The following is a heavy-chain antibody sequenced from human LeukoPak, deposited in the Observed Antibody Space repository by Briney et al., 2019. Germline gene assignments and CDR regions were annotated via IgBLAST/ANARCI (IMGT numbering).Heavy chain of an antibody. J-gene: IGHJ3*02. Sequence: ASVKVSFKTSGYTFTSYYIHWVRQAPGQGLEWMGIINPSGGSTSYAQKFQGRVTMTRDTSTSTVYMELSSLRSEDTAVYYCARPTTVGNAFHIWGQGTMVTVSS. V-gene: IGHV1-46*01. CDR3: ARPTTVGNAFHI. CDR1: GYTFTSYY. CDR2: INPSGGST. D-gene: IGHD4-23*01.